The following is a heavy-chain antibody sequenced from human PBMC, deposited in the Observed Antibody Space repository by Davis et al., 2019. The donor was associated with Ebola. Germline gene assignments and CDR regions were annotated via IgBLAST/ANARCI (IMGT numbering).Heavy chain of an antibody. D-gene: IGHD4-17*01. CDR2: FWSDGSKK. V-gene: IGHV3-33*01. Sequence: GGSLRLSCAASGFTFSNYGLHWFPQLQGKGVERPGLFWSDGSKKYYAESVKGRFTISRDNSNNTLYLQMSSLRVEDTAVYYCARGALGVTTRHFDYWGQGTLVTVSS. J-gene: IGHJ4*02. CDR1: GFTFSNYG. CDR3: ARGALGVTTRHFDY.